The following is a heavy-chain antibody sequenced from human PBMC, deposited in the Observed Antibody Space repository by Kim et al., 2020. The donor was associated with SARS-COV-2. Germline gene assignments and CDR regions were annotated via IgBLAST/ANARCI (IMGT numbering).Heavy chain of an antibody. D-gene: IGHD3-9*01. Sequence: VKGRFTISRDNSKNTLYLQMSSLRAEDSAVYYCAKVRVGPNIGDDMLDYWGQGTLVTVSS. J-gene: IGHJ4*02. V-gene: IGHV3-23*01. CDR3: AKVRVGPNIGDDMLDY.